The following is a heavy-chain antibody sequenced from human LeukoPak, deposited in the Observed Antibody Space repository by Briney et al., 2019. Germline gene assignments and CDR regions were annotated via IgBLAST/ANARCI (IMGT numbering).Heavy chain of an antibody. CDR1: GGSISSYY. CDR2: IYYSGST. V-gene: IGHV4-59*08. D-gene: IGHD3-10*01. J-gene: IGHJ4*02. CDR3: ARHTGSNYYGSGSDRSTDY. Sequence: PSETLSLTCTVSGGSISSYYWSWIRQPPGKALEWIGYIYYSGSTSYNPSLKSRVTMSVDTSKNQFSLKLSSVTAADTAVYYCARHTGSNYYGSGSDRSTDYWGQGTLVTVSS.